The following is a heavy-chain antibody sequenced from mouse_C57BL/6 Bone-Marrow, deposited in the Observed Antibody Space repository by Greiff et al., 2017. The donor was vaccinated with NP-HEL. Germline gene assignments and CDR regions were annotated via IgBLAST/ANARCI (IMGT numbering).Heavy chain of an antibody. CDR1: GYTFTDYE. J-gene: IGHJ2*01. CDR2: IDPETGGT. D-gene: IGHD1-1*01. CDR3: TRDGLFGYGSHYFDY. Sequence: QVHVKQSGAELVRPGASVTLSCKASGYTFTDYEMHWVKQTPVHGLEWIGAIDPETGGTAYNQKFKGKAILTADKSSSTAYMELRSLTSEDSAVYYCTRDGLFGYGSHYFDYWGQGTTLTVSS. V-gene: IGHV1-15*01.